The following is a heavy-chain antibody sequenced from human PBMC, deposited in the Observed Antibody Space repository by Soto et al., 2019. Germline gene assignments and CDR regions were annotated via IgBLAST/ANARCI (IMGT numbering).Heavy chain of an antibody. CDR2: IWYDGSNK. CDR3: ARAPGGSWYLDYYYGMDV. Sequence: GGSLRLSCAASGFTFSGYGMHWVRQAPGKGLEWVAVIWYDGSNKYYADSVKGRFTISRDNSKNTLYLQMNSLRAEDTAVYYCARAPGGSWYLDYYYGMDVWGQGTTVTVSS. CDR1: GFTFSGYG. V-gene: IGHV3-33*01. J-gene: IGHJ6*02. D-gene: IGHD6-13*01.